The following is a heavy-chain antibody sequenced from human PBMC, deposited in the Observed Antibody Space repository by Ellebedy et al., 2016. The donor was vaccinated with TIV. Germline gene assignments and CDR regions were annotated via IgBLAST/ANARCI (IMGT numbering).Heavy chain of an antibody. Sequence: MPSETLSLTCTVSGGSISSYYWSWIRQPPGKGLEWIGYIYYSGSTNYNPSLKSRVTISVDTSKNQFSLKLSSVTAADTAVYYCARHVWSGSGWYEYYYGMDVWGQGTTVTVSS. V-gene: IGHV4-59*08. CDR1: GGSISSYY. J-gene: IGHJ6*02. CDR2: IYYSGST. CDR3: ARHVWSGSGWYEYYYGMDV. D-gene: IGHD6-19*01.